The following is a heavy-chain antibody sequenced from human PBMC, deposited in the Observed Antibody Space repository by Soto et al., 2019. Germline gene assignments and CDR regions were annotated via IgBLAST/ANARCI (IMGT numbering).Heavy chain of an antibody. CDR1: GFTFEKYA. Sequence: EGQLVESGGGLVQPGRSLRLSCAASGFTFEKYAMHWVRQAPGRGLEWVSAIGWNSVTIPYEESVKGRFTISRDNAKNSLYLQMNSLRVEDTALYYCVKDKDYFGSGNNYYYYYGMDVWGQGTTVTVSS. V-gene: IGHV3-9*01. CDR2: IGWNSVTI. D-gene: IGHD3-10*01. J-gene: IGHJ6*02. CDR3: VKDKDYFGSGNNYYYYYGMDV.